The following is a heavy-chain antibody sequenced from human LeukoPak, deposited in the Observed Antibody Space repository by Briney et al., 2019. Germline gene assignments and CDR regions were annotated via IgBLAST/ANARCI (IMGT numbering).Heavy chain of an antibody. CDR2: INHSGST. CDR1: GGSFSGYY. J-gene: IGHJ4*02. CDR3: ARNSPYDSSGYYYRY. V-gene: IGHV4-34*01. D-gene: IGHD3-22*01. Sequence: PSETLSLTCAVYGGSFSGYYWSWIRQPPGKGLEWIGEINHSGSTNYNPSLKSRVTISVDTSKNQFSLQLNSVTAADTAVYYCARNSPYDSSGYYYRYWGQGTLVTVSS.